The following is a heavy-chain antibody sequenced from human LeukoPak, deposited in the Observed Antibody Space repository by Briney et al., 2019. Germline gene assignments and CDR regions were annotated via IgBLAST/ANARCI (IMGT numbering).Heavy chain of an antibody. Sequence: PSETLSLTCTVSGGSISSSSYYWGWIRQPPGKGLEWIGSIYYSGSTYYNPSLKSRVTISVDTSKSQFSLKLSSVTAADTAVYYCARFRAAAGTFIFDYWGQGTLVTVSS. V-gene: IGHV4-39*07. CDR1: GGSISSSSYY. CDR2: IYYSGST. CDR3: ARFRAAAGTFIFDY. D-gene: IGHD6-13*01. J-gene: IGHJ4*02.